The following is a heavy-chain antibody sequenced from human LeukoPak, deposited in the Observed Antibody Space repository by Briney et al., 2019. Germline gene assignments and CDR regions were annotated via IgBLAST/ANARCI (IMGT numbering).Heavy chain of an antibody. Sequence: GGYLRRYCAASGFTFSSYSMNWVRQAPGKGLEWISYISSGSRTIYYADFVKGRFTVSRDNAKNSLYLQMRSLRDEDTAVYYCARESISGHRDFDNWGQGTLVTVS. D-gene: IGHD1-26*01. V-gene: IGHV3-48*02. CDR3: ARESISGHRDFDN. J-gene: IGHJ4*02. CDR1: GFTFSSYS. CDR2: ISSGSRTI.